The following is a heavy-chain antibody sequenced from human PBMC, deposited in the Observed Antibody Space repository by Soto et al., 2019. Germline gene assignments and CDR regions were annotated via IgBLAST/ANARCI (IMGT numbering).Heavy chain of an antibody. CDR3: AREKRRDIGLAPNCFHP. CDR2: IYYSGST. Sequence: QVQLQESGPGLVKPSQTLSLTCTVSGGSISSGDYYWSWIRQPPGKGLEWIGYIYYSGSTYYNPSLKSRVTLSVDTSKNQFSLKLSSVTAADTAVYYCAREKRRDIGLAPNCFHPWGQGTLVTVSS. J-gene: IGHJ5*02. D-gene: IGHD2-15*01. CDR1: GGSISSGDYY. V-gene: IGHV4-30-4*01.